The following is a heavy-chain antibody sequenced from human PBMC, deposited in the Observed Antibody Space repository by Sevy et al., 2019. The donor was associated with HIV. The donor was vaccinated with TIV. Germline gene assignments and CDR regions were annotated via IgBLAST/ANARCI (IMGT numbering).Heavy chain of an antibody. CDR1: GFTFSSYS. Sequence: GGSLRLSCAASGFTFSSYSMNWVRQAPGKGLEWVSYISSSSSTIYYADSVKGRFTISRDNAKNSLYLQMNSLRAEDTAVYYCARDSLHANYYDSSAYYDDAFDIWGQGTMVTVSS. CDR3: ARDSLHANYYDSSAYYDDAFDI. D-gene: IGHD3-22*01. V-gene: IGHV3-48*01. CDR2: ISSSSSTI. J-gene: IGHJ3*02.